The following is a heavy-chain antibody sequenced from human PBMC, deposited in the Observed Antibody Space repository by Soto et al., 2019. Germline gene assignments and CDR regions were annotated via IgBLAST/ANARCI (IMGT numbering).Heavy chain of an antibody. D-gene: IGHD1-26*01. CDR2: IKQDGSDK. CDR1: GFTFSTYW. Sequence: GGSLRLSCAASGFTFSTYWMTWVRQAPGKGLEWVANIKQDGSDKQYVDSVKGRFTVSRDNAKNSLYLQMNSLIAEDTAVYYCSRDEWEWGQGALVTVSS. V-gene: IGHV3-7*01. J-gene: IGHJ4*01. CDR3: SRDEWE.